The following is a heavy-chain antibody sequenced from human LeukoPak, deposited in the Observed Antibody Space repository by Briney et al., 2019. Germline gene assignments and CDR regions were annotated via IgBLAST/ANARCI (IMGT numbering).Heavy chain of an antibody. V-gene: IGHV3-9*01. Sequence: GGSLRLPCAGSGFIFNNYAMHWVRQPPGKGLEWVSGISWNSGSIDYADSVKGRFTISRDNAKNSLYLQMNSLRVEDTAFYYCAKDNRRHYTSGPNPDSLHWGQGALVAVSS. CDR3: AKDNRRHYTSGPNPDSLH. CDR2: ISWNSGSI. D-gene: IGHD6-19*01. J-gene: IGHJ4*02. CDR1: GFIFNNYA.